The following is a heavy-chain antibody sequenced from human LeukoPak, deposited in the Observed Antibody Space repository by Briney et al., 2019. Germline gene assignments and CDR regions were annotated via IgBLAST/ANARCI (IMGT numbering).Heavy chain of an antibody. CDR2: INPSGGST. J-gene: IGHJ4*02. V-gene: IGHV1-46*01. CDR3: ARVGSSGYSLFDY. Sequence: ASVNVSCKASGYTFTSYYMHWVRQAPGQGLEWMRIINPSGGSTSYAQKFQGRVTMTRDTSTSTVYMELSSLRSEDTAVYYCARVGSSGYSLFDYWGQGTLVTVSS. CDR1: GYTFTSYY. D-gene: IGHD6-19*01.